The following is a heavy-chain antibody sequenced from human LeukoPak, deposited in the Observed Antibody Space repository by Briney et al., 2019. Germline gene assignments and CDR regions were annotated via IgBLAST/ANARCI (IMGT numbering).Heavy chain of an antibody. D-gene: IGHD6-13*01. CDR1: GGSISSSSYY. J-gene: IGHJ5*02. CDR2: IYYSGST. V-gene: IGHV4-39*01. CDR3: ASESGSSWPNWFDP. Sequence: SETLSLTCTVSGGSISSSSYYWGWIRQPPGKGLEWIGSIYYSGSTYYNPSLKSRVTISVDTSKNQFSLKLSSVTAADTAVYYCASESGSSWPNWFDPWGQGTLVTVSS.